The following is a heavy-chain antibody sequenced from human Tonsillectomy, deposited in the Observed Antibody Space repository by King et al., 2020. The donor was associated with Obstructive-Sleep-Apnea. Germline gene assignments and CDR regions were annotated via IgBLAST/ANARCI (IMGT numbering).Heavy chain of an antibody. J-gene: IGHJ6*02. D-gene: IGHD4-17*01. Sequence: VQLVESGGGVVQPGRSLRLSCAASGFTFSSYAMHWVRQAPGKGLEWVAVISYDGSNKYYADSVKGRFTISRDNSKNTLYLQMNSLRAEDTAVYYCARGDDYGDYLATWGYYYYGMDVWGQGTTVTVSS. V-gene: IGHV3-30-3*01. CDR1: GFTFSSYA. CDR2: ISYDGSNK. CDR3: ARGDDYGDYLATWGYYYYGMDV.